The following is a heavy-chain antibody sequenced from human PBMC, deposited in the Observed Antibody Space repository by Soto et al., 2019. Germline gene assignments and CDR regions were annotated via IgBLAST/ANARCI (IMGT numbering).Heavy chain of an antibody. D-gene: IGHD5-12*01. Sequence: QVQLVQSGPEVKKPGSSVKVSCKTSGGTLSSYSISWVRQAPGQGLEWVGRTITFVGKANVAQQFQGRVTIPAPSSPHTTRMGCRGQTSDDQPIYYWGRVTVGHDVGGNHTDVWATGTPAPVPS. CDR2: TITFVGKA. CDR1: GGTLSSYS. CDR3: GRVTVGHDVGGNHTDV. J-gene: IGHJ6*03. V-gene: IGHV1-69*08.